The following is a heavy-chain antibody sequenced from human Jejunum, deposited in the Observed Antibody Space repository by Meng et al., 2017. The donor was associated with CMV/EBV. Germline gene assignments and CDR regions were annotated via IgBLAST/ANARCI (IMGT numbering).Heavy chain of an antibody. CDR2: ISYDGRNI. V-gene: IGHV3-30-3*01. D-gene: IGHD7-27*01. CDR1: FIFSAYA. CDR3: ARDALGKSPDPYNGFDP. J-gene: IGHJ5*02. Sequence: FIFSAYALHWVRQAPGKGLEWVAVISYDGRNIYYAHSVKGRFTISRDNSNNTVYLQMNSLRNDDTAVYYCARDALGKSPDPYNGFDPWGQGTLVTVSS.